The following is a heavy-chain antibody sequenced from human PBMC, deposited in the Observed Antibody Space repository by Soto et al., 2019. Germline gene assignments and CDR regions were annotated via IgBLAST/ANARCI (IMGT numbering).Heavy chain of an antibody. V-gene: IGHV1-46*03. CDR1: GYTFTSYY. CDR2: INPSGGST. Sequence: ASVKVSCKASGYTFTSYYMHWVRQAPGQGLEWMGIINPSGGSTSYAQKFQGRVTMTRDTSTSTVYMELSSLRSEDTAVYYCVRARRRAAAGTVEGSWFDGWGQGTLVTVSS. D-gene: IGHD6-13*01. CDR3: VRARRRAAAGTVEGSWFDG. J-gene: IGHJ5*02.